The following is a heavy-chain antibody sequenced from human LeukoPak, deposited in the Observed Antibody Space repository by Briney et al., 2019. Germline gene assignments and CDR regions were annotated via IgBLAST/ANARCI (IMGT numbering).Heavy chain of an antibody. D-gene: IGHD4-17*01. V-gene: IGHV3-23*01. CDR1: GFTFNTYA. Sequence: GGSLSLSCAASGFTFNTYAMSWVRQAPGKGLEWVSAISGSGGSTYYADSVKGRFTISRDNSKNTLYLQMNSLRAEDAAVYFCARDPNGDYIGTFDMWGRGTMVSVSS. CDR3: ARDPNGDYIGTFDM. J-gene: IGHJ3*02. CDR2: ISGSGGST.